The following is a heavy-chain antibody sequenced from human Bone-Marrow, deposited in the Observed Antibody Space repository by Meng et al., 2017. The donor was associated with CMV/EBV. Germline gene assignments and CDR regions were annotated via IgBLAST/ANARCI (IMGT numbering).Heavy chain of an antibody. V-gene: IGHV4-39*07. J-gene: IGHJ5*02. CDR3: VRDRCSAASCYLVHVGTWFDP. Sequence: SETLSLTCTVSGGSISSSNYYWGWIRQPPGKGLEWIASVFSSGSTYYEPSLNSRVTISVDTSRNQFSLKLRSVTAADTAVYYCVRDRCSAASCYLVHVGTWFDPWGQGTLVTVS. CDR1: GGSISSSNYY. CDR2: VFSSGST. D-gene: IGHD2-2*01.